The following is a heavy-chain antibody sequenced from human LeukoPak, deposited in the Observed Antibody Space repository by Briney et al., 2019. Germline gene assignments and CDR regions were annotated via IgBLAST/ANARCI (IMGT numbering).Heavy chain of an antibody. D-gene: IGHD6-19*01. J-gene: IGHJ3*02. CDR1: GFTFSSYA. CDR3: ARDYGWLESFDI. Sequence: PGGSLRLSCAASGFTFSSYAMHWVRQAPGKGLEWVAIISYGGSNKFYADSVKGRFTISRDNSKNTLYVQMNNLRAEDTAVYYCARDYGWLESFDIWGQGTMVTVSS. V-gene: IGHV3-30-3*01. CDR2: ISYGGSNK.